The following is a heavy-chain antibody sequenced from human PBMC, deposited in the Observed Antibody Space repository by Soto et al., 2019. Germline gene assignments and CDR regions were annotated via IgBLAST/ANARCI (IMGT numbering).Heavy chain of an antibody. D-gene: IGHD6-19*01. Sequence: GGSLRLSCAASGFTFSSYSMNWVRQAPGKGLEWVSSISSSSSYIYYADSVKGRFTISRDNAKNSLYLQMNSLRAEDTAVYYCARDRSVAGTKRDYYFDYWGQGTLVTVSS. J-gene: IGHJ4*02. CDR3: ARDRSVAGTKRDYYFDY. CDR2: ISSSSSYI. V-gene: IGHV3-21*01. CDR1: GFTFSSYS.